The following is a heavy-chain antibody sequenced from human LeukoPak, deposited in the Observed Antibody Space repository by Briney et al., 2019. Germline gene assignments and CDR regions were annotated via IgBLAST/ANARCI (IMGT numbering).Heavy chain of an antibody. D-gene: IGHD4/OR15-4a*01. CDR2: IYSDNT. V-gene: IGHV3-53*01. J-gene: IGHJ4*02. CDR1: GFTFGDYG. Sequence: GGSLRLSCEGSGFTFGDYGVGWFRQAPGKGLEWVSFIYSDNTHYSDSVKGRFTISRDNSKNTLYLQMNSLRAEDTAVYYCAGRAGAYSRPYDYGGQGTLVTVSA. CDR3: AGRAGAYSRPYDY.